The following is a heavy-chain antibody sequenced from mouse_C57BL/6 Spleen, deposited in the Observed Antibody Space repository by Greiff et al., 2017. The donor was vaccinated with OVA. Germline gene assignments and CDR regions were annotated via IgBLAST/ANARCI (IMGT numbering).Heavy chain of an antibody. D-gene: IGHD2-4*01. V-gene: IGHV14-4*01. Sequence: EVMLVESGAELVRPGASVKLSCTASGFNIKDDYMHWVKQRPEQGLEWIGWIDPENGDTEYASKFQGKATITADTSSNTAYLQLSSLTSEDTAVYYCTTYDYDPYYAMDDWGQGTSVTVSS. CDR2: IDPENGDT. CDR1: GFNIKDDY. CDR3: TTYDYDPYYAMDD. J-gene: IGHJ4*01.